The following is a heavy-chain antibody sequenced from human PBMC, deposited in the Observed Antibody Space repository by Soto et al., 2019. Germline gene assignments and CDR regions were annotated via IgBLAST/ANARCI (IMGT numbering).Heavy chain of an antibody. CDR3: ARLGVLLWFGELGSYGMDV. V-gene: IGHV4-39*01. Sequence: LSLTCTVSGGSISSSSYYWGWIRQPPGKGLEWIGSIYYSGSTYYNPSLKSRVTISVDTSKNQFSLKLSSVTAADTAVYYCARLGVLLWFGELGSYGMDVWGQGTTVTVSS. CDR1: GGSISSSSYY. J-gene: IGHJ6*02. D-gene: IGHD3-10*01. CDR2: IYYSGST.